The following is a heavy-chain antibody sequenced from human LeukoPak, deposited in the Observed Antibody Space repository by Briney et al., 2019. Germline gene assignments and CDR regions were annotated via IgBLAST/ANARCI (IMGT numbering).Heavy chain of an antibody. CDR1: GYTFTSYD. CDR3: ARVPYASYDLNWFDP. D-gene: IGHD3-3*01. J-gene: IGHJ5*02. V-gene: IGHV1-8*01. CDR2: MNPNSGNT. Sequence: ASVKVSCKASGYTFTSYDINWVRQATGQGLEWMGWMNPNSGNTGYAQKFQGRVTMTRDTSISTAYMELSRLRSDDTAVYYCARVPYASYDLNWFDPWGQGTLVTVSS.